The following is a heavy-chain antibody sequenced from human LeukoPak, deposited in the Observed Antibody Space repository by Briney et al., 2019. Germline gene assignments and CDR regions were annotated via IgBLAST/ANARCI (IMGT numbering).Heavy chain of an antibody. D-gene: IGHD3-3*01. Sequence: GGSLRPSCAASGFTFSSYSMNWVRQAPGKGLEWVSSISSSSSYIYYADSVKGRFTISRDNAKNSLYLQMNSLRAEDTAVYYCARGPYYDFWSGYSNFDYWGQGTLVTVSS. J-gene: IGHJ4*02. CDR3: ARGPYYDFWSGYSNFDY. CDR2: ISSSSSYI. CDR1: GFTFSSYS. V-gene: IGHV3-21*01.